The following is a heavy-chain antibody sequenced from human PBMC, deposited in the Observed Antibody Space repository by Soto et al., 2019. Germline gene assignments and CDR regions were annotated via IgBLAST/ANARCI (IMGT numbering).Heavy chain of an antibody. Sequence: GGSLRLSCAASGFTFSSYAMSWVRQAPGKGLEWVSAISGSGGSTYYADSVKGRFTISRDNSKNTLYLQMNSLRAEDTAVYYCAKDVGAYSGNFHFDSWGQGTLVTVSS. CDR1: GFTFSSYA. V-gene: IGHV3-23*01. J-gene: IGHJ5*01. CDR2: ISGSGGST. CDR3: AKDVGAYSGNFHFDS. D-gene: IGHD1-26*01.